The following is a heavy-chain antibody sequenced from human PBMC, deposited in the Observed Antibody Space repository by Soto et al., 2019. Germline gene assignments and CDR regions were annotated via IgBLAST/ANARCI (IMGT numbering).Heavy chain of an antibody. CDR3: ARRPDYCSGGSCFYYYYGMDV. CDR1: GGTFSSYA. Sequence: QVQLVQSGAEVKKPGSSVKVSCKASGGTFSSYAISWVRQAPGQGLEWMGGIIPIFGTANYAQKFQGRVTITADESTGTADMELSSLRSEDTDVYYWARRPDYCSGGSCFYYYYGMDVWGQGTTVTVSS. CDR2: IIPIFGTA. V-gene: IGHV1-69*12. J-gene: IGHJ6*02. D-gene: IGHD2-15*01.